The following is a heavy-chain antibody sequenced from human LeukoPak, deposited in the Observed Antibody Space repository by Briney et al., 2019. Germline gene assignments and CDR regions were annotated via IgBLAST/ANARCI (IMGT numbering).Heavy chain of an antibody. D-gene: IGHD6-6*01. CDR1: GFTFSSYG. Sequence: GGSLRLSCAASGFTFSSYGMHWVRQAPGKGLEWVAVIWYDGSNKYYADSVKGRFTISRDNSKNTLYLQMNSLRAEDTAVYYCARGIAARLHYGMDVWGQGTTVTVSS. CDR2: IWYDGSNK. J-gene: IGHJ6*02. CDR3: ARGIAARLHYGMDV. V-gene: IGHV3-33*01.